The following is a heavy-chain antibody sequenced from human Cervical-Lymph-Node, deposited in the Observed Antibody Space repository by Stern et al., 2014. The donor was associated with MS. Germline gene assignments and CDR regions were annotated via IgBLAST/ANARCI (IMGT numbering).Heavy chain of an antibody. Sequence: QMQLVQSGAEVTKPGSSVKVYCKASGGTFSRFPSSWVRQAPGQGLEWMGGIFPELGTPTYAQEYRGRVTITAAGSTSTVSMKLSSLRSADTAVYNCALSSETSDRWYSLGYDLGGQGTLVTVSS. CDR3: ALSSETSDRWYSLGYDL. D-gene: IGHD6-13*01. J-gene: IGHJ5*02. V-gene: IGHV1-69*01. CDR2: IFPELGTP. CDR1: GGTFSRFP.